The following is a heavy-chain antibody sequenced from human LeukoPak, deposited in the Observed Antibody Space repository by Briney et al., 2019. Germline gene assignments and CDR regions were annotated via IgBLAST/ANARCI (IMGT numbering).Heavy chain of an antibody. Sequence: GESLKISCKGSGYSFTNYWIGWVRQMPGRGLEWMGIMNPTGSDTRYSPSFQGQVTISADKSISTAYLQWSSLKASDTALYYCARSDSSGPARGIQHWGQGTLVTVSS. V-gene: IGHV5-51*01. CDR1: GYSFTNYW. CDR2: MNPTGSDT. D-gene: IGHD3-22*01. J-gene: IGHJ1*01. CDR3: ARSDSSGPARGIQH.